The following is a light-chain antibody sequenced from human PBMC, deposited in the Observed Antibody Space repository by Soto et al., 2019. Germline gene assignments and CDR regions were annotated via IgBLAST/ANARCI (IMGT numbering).Light chain of an antibody. V-gene: IGKV1-27*01. CDR2: AAS. Sequence: DIRMTQSPSSLSASVVDRVTITCRASQGISNYLAWYQQKPGKVPKLLIYAASTLQSGVPSRFSGSGSGTDFTLTISSLQPEDVATYYCQKYNSAPPWTFGQGTKVEIK. CDR3: QKYNSAPPWT. CDR1: QGISNY. J-gene: IGKJ1*01.